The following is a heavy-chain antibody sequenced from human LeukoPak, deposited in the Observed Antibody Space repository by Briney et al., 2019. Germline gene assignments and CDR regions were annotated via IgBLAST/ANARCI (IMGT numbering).Heavy chain of an antibody. CDR3: ARASSKQLAGYLPGGFDI. Sequence: GGSLRLSCAASGFTFSSYSMNWVRQAPGKGLEWVSSISSSGTYVYYADSVKGRFTISRDNAKNSLSLQMNGLRADDAAVYYCARASSKQLAGYLPGGFDIWGQGTMVTVSS. CDR1: GFTFSSYS. V-gene: IGHV3-21*01. J-gene: IGHJ3*02. D-gene: IGHD3-9*01. CDR2: ISSSGTYV.